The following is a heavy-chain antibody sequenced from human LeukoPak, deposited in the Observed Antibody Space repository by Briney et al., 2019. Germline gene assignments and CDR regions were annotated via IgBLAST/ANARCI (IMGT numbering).Heavy chain of an antibody. J-gene: IGHJ4*02. Sequence: GGSLRLSCAASGFTFSSYSMNWVRQAPGKGLEWVSSISSSNYIYYADSVRGRFTISRDNAKNSLYLQMNSLRAEDTAVYYCARDRPIRYWGQGTLVTVSS. V-gene: IGHV3-21*01. CDR3: ARDRPIRY. CDR1: GFTFSSYS. CDR2: ISSSNYI.